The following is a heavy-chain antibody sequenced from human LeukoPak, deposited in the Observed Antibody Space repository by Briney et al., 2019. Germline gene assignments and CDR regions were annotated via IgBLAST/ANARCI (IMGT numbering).Heavy chain of an antibody. Sequence: SQTLSLTCAVSGGSISSGGYSWSWIRQPPGKGLEWIGYIYHSGSTYYNPSLKSRVTISVDRSKNQFSLKLSSVTAADTAVYYCARVYSGYDLSWFDPWGQGTLVTVSS. CDR3: ARVYSGYDLSWFDP. D-gene: IGHD5-12*01. CDR2: IYHSGST. CDR1: GGSISSGGYS. V-gene: IGHV4-30-2*01. J-gene: IGHJ5*02.